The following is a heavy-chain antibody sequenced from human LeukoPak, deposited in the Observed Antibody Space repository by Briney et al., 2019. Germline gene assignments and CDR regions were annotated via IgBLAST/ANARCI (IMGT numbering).Heavy chain of an antibody. V-gene: IGHV4-4*02. CDR2: VHLSGRT. Sequence: PSETLSLTCGVSGGSISSTNWWTWVRQPPGEGLEWIGEVHLSGRTNYNPSLESRVTMSVDMSENHISLKLTSVTAADTAVYYCARQGVATAIDYWGQGTLVTVSS. J-gene: IGHJ4*02. CDR1: GGSISSTNW. D-gene: IGHD2-21*02. CDR3: ARQGVATAIDY.